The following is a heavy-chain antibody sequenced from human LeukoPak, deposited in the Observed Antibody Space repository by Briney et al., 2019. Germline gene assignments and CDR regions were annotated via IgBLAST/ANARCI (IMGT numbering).Heavy chain of an antibody. Sequence: SETLSLTCTVSGGSISSYYWSWIRQPPGKGLEWIGYIYYSGSTNYNPSLKSRVTISVDTSKNQFSLKLSSVTAADTAVYYCARPASSGRYPYDAFDIWGQGTMVTVSS. V-gene: IGHV4-59*08. CDR1: GGSISSYY. J-gene: IGHJ3*02. D-gene: IGHD6-19*01. CDR2: IYYSGST. CDR3: ARPASSGRYPYDAFDI.